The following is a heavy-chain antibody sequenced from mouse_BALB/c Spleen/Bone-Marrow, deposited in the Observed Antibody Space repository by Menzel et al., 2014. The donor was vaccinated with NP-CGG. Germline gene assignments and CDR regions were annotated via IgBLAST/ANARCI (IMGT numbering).Heavy chain of an antibody. Sequence: EVQRVESGPELVKPGASVKVSCKASGYTFATYNMHWLKQRHGKSLEWIGYIDPYNGGPRYNQIFKDKATLTVDKSSSTAYMHLNRLTSEDAAVCYCARGRSYYFDYWGQGTTLTVSS. CDR1: GYTFATYN. J-gene: IGHJ2*01. CDR2: IDPYNGGP. CDR3: ARGRSYYFDY. V-gene: IGHV1S135*01.